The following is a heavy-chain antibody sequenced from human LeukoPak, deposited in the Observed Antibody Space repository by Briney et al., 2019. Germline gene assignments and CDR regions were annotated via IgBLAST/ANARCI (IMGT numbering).Heavy chain of an antibody. D-gene: IGHD4-23*01. Sequence: SETPSLTCIVSGGSMNSYYWSWIRQPAGKGLEWIGRINTSGSTNYKPSLKSRVTMSIDTSNNQVSLRLSSVTAADTAVYHCARATMGGGNYYFDYWGQGILVTVSS. CDR2: INTSGST. J-gene: IGHJ4*02. CDR1: GGSMNSYY. CDR3: ARATMGGGNYYFDY. V-gene: IGHV4-4*07.